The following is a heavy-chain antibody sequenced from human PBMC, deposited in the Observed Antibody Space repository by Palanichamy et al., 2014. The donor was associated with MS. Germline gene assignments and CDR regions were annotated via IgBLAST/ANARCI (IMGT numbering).Heavy chain of an antibody. D-gene: IGHD3-10*01. Sequence: QVQPQESGPGLVKPSQTLSLTCTVSGDSISSGGHYWSWIRQHPGKSLEWIGYIYYSGSAYYNPSLESRVTISVDMSKNQFSLKLSSVTAADTAVYYCARDLPYGSGNYGAFDIWGQGTMVTVSS. CDR3: ARDLPYGSGNYGAFDI. CDR2: IYYSGSA. CDR1: GDSISSGGHY. V-gene: IGHV4-31*03. J-gene: IGHJ3*02.